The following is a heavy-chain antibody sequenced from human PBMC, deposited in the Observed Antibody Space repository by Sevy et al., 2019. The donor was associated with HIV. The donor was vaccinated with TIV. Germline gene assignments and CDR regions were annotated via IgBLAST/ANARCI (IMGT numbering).Heavy chain of an antibody. CDR1: GFTFSSYA. CDR3: AKDREITMIVVVITVSAFDI. CDR2: ISGSGGST. D-gene: IGHD3-22*01. J-gene: IGHJ3*02. Sequence: GGSLRLSCAASGFTFSSYAMSWVRQAPGKGLEWVSAISGSGGSTYYADSVKGRFTISSDNPKNTLYLQMNSLIAENPAVYYCAKDREITMIVVVITVSAFDIWGQGTMVTVSS. V-gene: IGHV3-23*01.